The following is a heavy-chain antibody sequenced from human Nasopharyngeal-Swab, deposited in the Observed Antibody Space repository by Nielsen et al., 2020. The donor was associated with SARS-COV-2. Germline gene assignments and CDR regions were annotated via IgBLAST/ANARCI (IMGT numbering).Heavy chain of an antibody. CDR3: VRREYSNRLDP. J-gene: IGHJ5*02. CDR2: IHYGGGT. D-gene: IGHD2/OR15-2a*01. V-gene: IGHV4-39*01. Sequence: SETLSLTCTVAGGSMSSSGYHWGWIRQPPGKGLEWIGSIHYGGGTYYNPSLSRRVTLAVDASRNQFSLTVTSVTAADTALYYCVRREYSNRLDPWGQGTLGTVSS. CDR1: GGSMSSSGYH.